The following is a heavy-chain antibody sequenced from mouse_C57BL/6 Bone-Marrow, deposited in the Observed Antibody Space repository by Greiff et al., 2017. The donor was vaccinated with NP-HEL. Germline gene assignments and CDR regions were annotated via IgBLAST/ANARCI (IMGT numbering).Heavy chain of an antibody. V-gene: IGHV1-5*01. D-gene: IGHD1-1*02. CDR3: TRERVALGGFAY. CDR2: IYPGNSDT. J-gene: IGHJ3*01. Sequence: VHVKQSGTVLARPGASVKMSCKTSGYTFTSYWMHWVKQRPGQGLEWIGAIYPGNSDTSYNQKFKGKAKLTAVTSASTAYMELSSLTNEDSAVYYCTRERVALGGFAYWGQGTLVTVSA. CDR1: GYTFTSYW.